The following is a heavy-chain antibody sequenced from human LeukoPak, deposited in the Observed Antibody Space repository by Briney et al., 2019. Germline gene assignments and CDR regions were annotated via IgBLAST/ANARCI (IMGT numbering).Heavy chain of an antibody. Sequence: KAGGSLRLSCAASGFTFSSYNLNWVRQAPGKGLEWVSSISSSSTYIYYADSVKGRFTISRDNAKNSLYLQMNSLRAEDTAVYYCAKDLGRYRNNYFDYWGQGTLVTVSS. V-gene: IGHV3-21*01. J-gene: IGHJ4*02. CDR1: GFTFSSYN. CDR3: AKDLGRYRNNYFDY. CDR2: ISSSSTYI. D-gene: IGHD1-26*01.